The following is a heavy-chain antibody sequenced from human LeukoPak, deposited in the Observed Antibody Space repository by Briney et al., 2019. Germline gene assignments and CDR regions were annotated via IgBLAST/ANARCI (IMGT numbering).Heavy chain of an antibody. Sequence: GGSLRLSCAASGFTSSSYWMSWVRQAPGKGLEWVANIKQDGSEKYYVDSVKGRFTISRDNAKNSLYMQMNSLRAEDTAVYYCARDRGSSGWYEFDYWGQGTLVTVSS. D-gene: IGHD6-19*01. CDR1: GFTSSSYW. J-gene: IGHJ4*02. CDR2: IKQDGSEK. CDR3: ARDRGSSGWYEFDY. V-gene: IGHV3-7*01.